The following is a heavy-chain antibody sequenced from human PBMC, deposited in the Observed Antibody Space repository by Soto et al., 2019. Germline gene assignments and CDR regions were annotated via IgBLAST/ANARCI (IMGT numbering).Heavy chain of an antibody. Sequence: ASVNVSCKASGYTFTSYDINWVRQATGQGLEWMGWMNPNSGNTGYAQKFQGRVTMTGNTSISTAYMELRSLRSDDTAVYYCARDQYGDLDYWGQGTLVTVSS. CDR1: GYTFTSYD. J-gene: IGHJ4*02. V-gene: IGHV1-8*01. CDR3: ARDQYGDLDY. CDR2: MNPNSGNT. D-gene: IGHD4-17*01.